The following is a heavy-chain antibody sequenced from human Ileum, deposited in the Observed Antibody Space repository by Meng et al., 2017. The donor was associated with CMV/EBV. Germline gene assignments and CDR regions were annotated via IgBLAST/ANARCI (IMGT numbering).Heavy chain of an antibody. J-gene: IGHJ4*02. CDR2: IKEDGTIK. CDR1: GFIFSNYY. Sequence: QLVESGGGLVQPGGSLRLSCAASGFIFSNYYMGWVRQAPGKGLEWVANIKEDGTIKYYVDSVRGRFTISRDNAKNSLYLQMDSLRVEDTAVYYCAKNWGNDFWGQGTLVTVSS. CDR3: AKNWGNDF. D-gene: IGHD7-27*01. V-gene: IGHV3-7*02.